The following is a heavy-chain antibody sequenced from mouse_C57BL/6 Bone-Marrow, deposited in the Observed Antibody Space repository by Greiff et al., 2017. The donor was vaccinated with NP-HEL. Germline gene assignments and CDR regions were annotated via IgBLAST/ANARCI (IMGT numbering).Heavy chain of an antibody. J-gene: IGHJ2*01. CDR3: IYYGFDY. V-gene: IGHV14-4*01. D-gene: IGHD2-1*01. CDR1: GFNIKDDY. CDR2: IDPENGDT. Sequence: EVKLVESGAELVRPGASVKLSCTASGFNIKDDYMHWVKQRPEQGLEWIGWIDPENGDTEYASKFQGKATITADTSSNTAYLQLSSLTSEDTAVYYCIYYGFDYWGQGTTLTVSS.